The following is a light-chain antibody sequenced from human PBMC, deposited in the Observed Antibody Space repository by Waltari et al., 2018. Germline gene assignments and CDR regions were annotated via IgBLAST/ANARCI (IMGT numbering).Light chain of an antibody. Sequence: QSVLTQPPSASGTPGQRVIISCSGTMSNIGNNPVNWYQQLPGTAPKVLIYNDNQPPWGAPDRFSGSKSGPSATLAISGLQSDDEADYYCAARDDSLNVWVFGGGTKVTVL. J-gene: IGLJ3*02. V-gene: IGLV1-44*01. CDR2: NDN. CDR3: AARDDSLNVWV. CDR1: MSNIGNNP.